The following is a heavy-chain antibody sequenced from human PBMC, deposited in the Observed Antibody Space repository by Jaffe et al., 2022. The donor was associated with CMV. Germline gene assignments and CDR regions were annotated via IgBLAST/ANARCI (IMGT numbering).Heavy chain of an antibody. Sequence: EVQLLESGGDLVQPGGSLRLSCAPSGFTFSNYAMTWVRQAPGKGLEWVSAISGSGGDTYYADSVKGRFTISRDNSKNTLYLQMNSLSAEDTAVYYCAKGGGSESYYRVPFDYWGQGTLVTVSS. CDR1: GFTFSNYA. V-gene: IGHV3-23*01. D-gene: IGHD3-10*01. CDR3: AKGGGSESYYRVPFDY. CDR2: ISGSGGDT. J-gene: IGHJ4*02.